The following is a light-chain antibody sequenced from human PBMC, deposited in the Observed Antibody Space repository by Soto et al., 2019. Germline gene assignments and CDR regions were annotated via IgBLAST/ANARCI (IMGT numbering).Light chain of an antibody. CDR1: QDIRGA. Sequence: AIQVTQSPSSLSASVGDRVTITCRTSQDIRGALAWYQQKPGKPPRLLIYDVSSLESGVPSRFSGSGSGTEFTLTISSLQPEDFGTYFCQQVSSYPITFGHGARLEIK. CDR3: QQVSSYPIT. J-gene: IGKJ5*01. CDR2: DVS. V-gene: IGKV1-13*02.